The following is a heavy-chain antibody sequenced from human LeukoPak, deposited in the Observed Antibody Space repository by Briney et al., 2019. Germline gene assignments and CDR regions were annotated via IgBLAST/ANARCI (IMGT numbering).Heavy chain of an antibody. CDR2: ISSSSSYI. V-gene: IGHV3-21*01. Sequence: PGGSLRLSCAASGFTFSNAWMTWVRQAPGKGLEWVSSISSSSSYIYYADSVKGRFTISRDNAKNSLYLQMNSLRAEDTAVYYCARDNVVVVAATLDAFDIWGQGTMVTVSS. J-gene: IGHJ3*02. CDR1: GFTFSNAW. D-gene: IGHD2-15*01. CDR3: ARDNVVVVAATLDAFDI.